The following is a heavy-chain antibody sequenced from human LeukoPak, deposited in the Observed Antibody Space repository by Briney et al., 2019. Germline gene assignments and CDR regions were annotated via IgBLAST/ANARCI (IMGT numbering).Heavy chain of an antibody. V-gene: IGHV3-7*01. Sequence: QPGGSLRLPCAASGFTFSSYSMNWVRHAPGKGLEWVANIKQDGDEKYYVDSVKGRFTISRDNAKNSLYLQMNSLRAEDTAVYYCARDLGYSSSWTRWFDPWGQGTLVTVSS. CDR2: IKQDGDEK. CDR1: GFTFSSYS. D-gene: IGHD6-13*01. J-gene: IGHJ5*02. CDR3: ARDLGYSSSWTRWFDP.